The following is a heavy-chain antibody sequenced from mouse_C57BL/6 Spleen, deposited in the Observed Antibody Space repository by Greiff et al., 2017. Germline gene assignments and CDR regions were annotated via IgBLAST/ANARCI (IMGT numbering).Heavy chain of an antibody. Sequence: VQLQQSGAELARPGASVKLSCKASGYTFTSYGISWVKQRTGQGLEWIGEIYTRSGNTYYNEKFTGKATLTADNSSITAYLALRSLTSEDSAVYVCARVYYGYDWFAYCGQGTLVTVSA. CDR3: ARVYYGYDWFAY. D-gene: IGHD2-2*01. V-gene: IGHV1-81*01. CDR2: IYTRSGNT. J-gene: IGHJ3*01. CDR1: GYTFTSYG.